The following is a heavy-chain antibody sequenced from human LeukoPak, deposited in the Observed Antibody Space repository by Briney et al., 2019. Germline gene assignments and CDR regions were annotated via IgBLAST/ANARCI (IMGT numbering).Heavy chain of an antibody. CDR3: ARDRTPLMYSSSWYWGGLLYGMDV. V-gene: IGHV4-61*01. Sequence: PSETLSLTCTVSGGSISSSSYYWSWIRQPPGKGLEWIGYIYYSGSTNYNPSLKSRVTISVDTSKNQFSLKLSSVTAADTAVYYCARDRTPLMYSSSWYWGGLLYGMDVWGQGTTVTVSS. D-gene: IGHD6-13*01. J-gene: IGHJ6*02. CDR2: IYYSGST. CDR1: GGSISSSSYY.